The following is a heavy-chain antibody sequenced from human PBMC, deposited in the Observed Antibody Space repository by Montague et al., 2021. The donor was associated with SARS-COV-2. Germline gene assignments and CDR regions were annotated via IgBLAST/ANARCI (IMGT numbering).Heavy chain of an antibody. CDR1: GGSISSYY. V-gene: IGHV4-59*01. J-gene: IGHJ4*02. CDR3: ARAQNTCFIANCVNYFDV. Sequence: SETLSLTCDVSGGSISSYYWSWIRQSPGKGLEWIGYVHYTGSTKYNPSLKTRVTLSLDTPKNHCSLKLKSVTAADTAVYYCARAQNTCFIANCVNYFDVWGLGALVTVSS. D-gene: IGHD1-1*01. CDR2: VHYTGST.